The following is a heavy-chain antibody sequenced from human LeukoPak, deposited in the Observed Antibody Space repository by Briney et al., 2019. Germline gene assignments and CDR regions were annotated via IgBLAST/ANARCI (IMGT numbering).Heavy chain of an antibody. V-gene: IGHV4-61*02. CDR3: ARGGYYVDSSFDY. CDR1: GGSISSGSYY. J-gene: IGHJ4*02. D-gene: IGHD3-22*01. CDR2: MYTSGST. Sequence: PSQTLSLTCTVSGGSISSGSYYWSWIRQPAGKGLEWIGRMYTSGSTIYNPSLKSRVTISADTSKNQFSLRLSSVTAADTAVYYCARGGYYVDSSFDYWGQGSLVTVSS.